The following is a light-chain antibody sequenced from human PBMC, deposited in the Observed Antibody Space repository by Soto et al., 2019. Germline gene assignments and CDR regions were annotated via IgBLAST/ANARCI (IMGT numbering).Light chain of an antibody. V-gene: IGKV3-20*01. CDR1: QSVNSNY. CDR3: QPYDTSPRT. CDR2: GTS. Sequence: EIVLTQSPGTLSLSPGERATLSCRASQSVNSNYLAWYQQKPGQGPRVLMYGTSSRATGIPDRFSGSGSGTDFTLTISRLEPEDFAVYYCQPYDTSPRTFGQGTKVEI. J-gene: IGKJ1*01.